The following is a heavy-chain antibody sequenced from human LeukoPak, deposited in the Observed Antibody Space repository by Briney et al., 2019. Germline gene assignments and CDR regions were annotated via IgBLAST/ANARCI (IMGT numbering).Heavy chain of an antibody. D-gene: IGHD2-2*01. Sequence: ASVKVSCKVSGYTLNEVSMHWVRQAPGKGLEWVGTFDPEDGEAVYSQNFRGRVTMTEDTSTDTAYLELSGLRSEDTAVYYCATDTSTWPVDFCGQGTLVTVSS. CDR1: GYTLNEVS. V-gene: IGHV1-24*01. J-gene: IGHJ4*02. CDR3: ATDTSTWPVDF. CDR2: FDPEDGEA.